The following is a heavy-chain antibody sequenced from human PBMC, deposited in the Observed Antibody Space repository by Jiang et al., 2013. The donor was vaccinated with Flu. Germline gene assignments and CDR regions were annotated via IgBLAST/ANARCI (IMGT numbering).Heavy chain of an antibody. CDR2: IDPSDSYT. Sequence: VQLVESGAEVKKPGESLRISCKGSGYSFTSYWISWVRQMPGKGLEWMGRIDPSDSYTNYSPSFQGHVTISADKSISTAYLQWSSLKASDTAMYYCARLMNNWNDWGYYYYGMDVWGQGTTVTVSS. D-gene: IGHD1-1*01. J-gene: IGHJ6*02. V-gene: IGHV5-10-1*03. CDR3: ARLMNNWNDWGYYYYGMDV. CDR1: GYSFTSYW.